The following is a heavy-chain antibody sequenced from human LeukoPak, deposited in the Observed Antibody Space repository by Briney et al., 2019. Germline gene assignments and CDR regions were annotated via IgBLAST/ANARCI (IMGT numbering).Heavy chain of an antibody. CDR3: ASRDSSGYREYFQH. D-gene: IGHD3-22*01. J-gene: IGHJ1*01. Sequence: PGGSLRLSCAASGFTFSSYGMHWVRQAPGKGLEWVANIKQDGSEKYYVDSVKGRFTISRDNAKNSLYLQMNSLRAEDTAVYYCASRDSSGYREYFQHWGQGTLVTVSS. V-gene: IGHV3-7*01. CDR1: GFTFSSYG. CDR2: IKQDGSEK.